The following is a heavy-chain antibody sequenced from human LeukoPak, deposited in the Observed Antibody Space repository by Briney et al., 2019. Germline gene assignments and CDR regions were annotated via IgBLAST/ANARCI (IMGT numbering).Heavy chain of an antibody. J-gene: IGHJ6*03. Sequence: ASVKVSCKASGYTFTGYYMHWVRQAPGQGLKWMGWINPNSGGTNYAQKFQGRVTMTRETSISTAYMELSRLRSDDTAVYYCARASGVPRYYYYMDVWGKGTTVTVSS. V-gene: IGHV1-2*02. CDR3: ARASGVPRYYYYMDV. D-gene: IGHD3-3*01. CDR2: INPNSGGT. CDR1: GYTFTGYY.